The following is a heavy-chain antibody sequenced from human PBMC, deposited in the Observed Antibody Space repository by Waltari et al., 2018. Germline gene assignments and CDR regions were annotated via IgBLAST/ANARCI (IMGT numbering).Heavy chain of an antibody. D-gene: IGHD3-22*01. Sequence: VQLVESGGGVVQPGRSLRLSCAASGFTFSSDWMTWVRQAPGKGLEWVANIKQDGSEKSYVDSVKGRFTISRDNAKKLLYLQMNSLRAEDTAVYYCARDWGSGYSYWGQGTLVTVSS. V-gene: IGHV3-7*01. J-gene: IGHJ4*02. CDR1: GFTFSSDW. CDR2: IKQDGSEK. CDR3: ARDWGSGYSY.